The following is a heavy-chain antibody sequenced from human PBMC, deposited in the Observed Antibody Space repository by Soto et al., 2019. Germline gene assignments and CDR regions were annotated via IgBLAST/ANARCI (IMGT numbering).Heavy chain of an antibody. CDR1: GFTFSAYS. J-gene: IGHJ4*02. V-gene: IGHV3-21*06. Sequence: GGSLRLSCVASGFTFSAYSMSWVRQAPGQGLEWVSSITSSSTYIYYTRSVEGRFTISRDDAKNSLHLQMNSLRAEDTAVYYCARDLLEGYGHAGQPDYWGQGTLVTVSS. CDR3: ARDLLEGYGHAGQPDY. D-gene: IGHD5-18*01. CDR2: ITSSSTYI.